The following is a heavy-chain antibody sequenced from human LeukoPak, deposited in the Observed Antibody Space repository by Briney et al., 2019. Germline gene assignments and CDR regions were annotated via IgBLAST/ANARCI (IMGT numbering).Heavy chain of an antibody. V-gene: IGHV3-23*01. CDR1: GFTFSSYA. CDR3: AKDRGIVVVPAATPGDY. CDR2: ISGSGGST. J-gene: IGHJ4*02. D-gene: IGHD2-2*01. Sequence: QSGGSLRLSCAASGFTFSSYAMSWVRQAPGKGLEWVSAISGSGGSTYYADSVKGRFTISRDNSKNTLYLQMNSLRAEDTAVYYCAKDRGIVVVPAATPGDYWGQGTLVTVSS.